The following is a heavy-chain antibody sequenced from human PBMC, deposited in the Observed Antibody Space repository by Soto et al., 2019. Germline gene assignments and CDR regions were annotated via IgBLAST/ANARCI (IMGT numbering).Heavy chain of an antibody. CDR2: IMPVFNTT. Sequence: HVQLVQSGAEVKQPGSSVKVSCKASGDTFSGYVITWIRQAPGHGLEWMGDIMPVFNTTTYTQNLQGRITITADESTSTVHMQLSSLRSEDTAVYYCAKKPTRSWYWFAPWGQGNQVIVSS. J-gene: IGHJ5*02. CDR1: GDTFSGYV. V-gene: IGHV1-69*01. D-gene: IGHD2-2*01. CDR3: AKKPTRSWYWFAP.